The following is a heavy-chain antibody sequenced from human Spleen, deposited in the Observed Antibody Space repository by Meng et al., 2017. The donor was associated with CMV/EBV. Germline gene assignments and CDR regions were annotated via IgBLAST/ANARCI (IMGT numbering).Heavy chain of an antibody. CDR3: ATVLVSTANDYYGMDV. J-gene: IGHJ6*02. CDR1: GGTFSSYA. Sequence: SVKVSCKASGGTFSSYAISWVRQAPGQGLEWMGGIIPIFGTANYAQKFQRRVTIMTDESTSTAYMELSSLRSEDTAVYYCATVLVSTANDYYGMDVWGQGTTVTVSS. D-gene: IGHD5/OR15-5a*01. V-gene: IGHV1-69*05. CDR2: IIPIFGTA.